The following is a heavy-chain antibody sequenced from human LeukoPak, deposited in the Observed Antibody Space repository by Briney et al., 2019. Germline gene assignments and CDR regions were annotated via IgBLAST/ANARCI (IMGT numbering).Heavy chain of an antibody. J-gene: IGHJ6*03. D-gene: IGHD1-1*01. V-gene: IGHV1-8*01. CDR2: MNPNSGNT. CDR3: ARKVWNDSFYYYYYYMDV. CDR1: GYTFTSYD. Sequence: ASVKVSCKASGYTFTSYDINWVRQATGQGLEWMGWMNPNSGNTGYAQKFQGRVTMTRNTSISTAYMELSSLRSEDTAVYYCARKVWNDSFYYYYYYMDVWGKGTTVTISS.